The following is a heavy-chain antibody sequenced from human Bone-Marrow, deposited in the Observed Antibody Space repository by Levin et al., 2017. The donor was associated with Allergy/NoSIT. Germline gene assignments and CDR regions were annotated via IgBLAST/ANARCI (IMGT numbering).Heavy chain of an antibody. J-gene: IGHJ5*02. CDR3: ARHWISAMEYSRSGNWFDP. CDR2: IYPGDSDT. V-gene: IGHV5-51*01. CDR1: GYSFTSYW. Sequence: GESLKISCKGSGYSFTSYWIGWVRQMPGKGLEWMGIIYPGDSDTRYSPSFQGQVTISADKSISTAYLQWSSLKASDTAMYYCARHWISAMEYSRSGNWFDPWGQGTLVTVSS. D-gene: IGHD6-6*01.